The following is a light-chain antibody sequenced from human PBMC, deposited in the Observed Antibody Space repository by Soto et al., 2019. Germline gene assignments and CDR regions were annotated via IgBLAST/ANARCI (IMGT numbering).Light chain of an antibody. CDR3: QSYDSSLSGYG. J-gene: IGLJ1*01. CDR2: ENN. Sequence: QSVLTQPPSVSEAPGQRVTISCTGSSSNIGAGYEAHWYQQVPGTAPKLLIYENNNRPSGVPDRFSGSKSGTSASLAITGLQAEDEAEYYGQSYDSSLSGYGFGTGTKLTVL. V-gene: IGLV1-40*01. CDR1: SSNIGAGYE.